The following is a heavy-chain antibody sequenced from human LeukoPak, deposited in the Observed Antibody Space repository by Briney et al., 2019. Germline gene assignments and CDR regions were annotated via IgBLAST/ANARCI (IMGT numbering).Heavy chain of an antibody. J-gene: IGHJ3*02. V-gene: IGHV3-74*01. Sequence: PGGSLRLSCAASGFTFSSYGMRWVRQAPGKGLEWVSRIIDDGSSTNYADSVKGRFTISRDNGENSLYLQMNSLRAEDTAVYYCARDNPETGAFDIWGQGTMVTVSS. D-gene: IGHD1-14*01. CDR2: IIDDGSST. CDR3: ARDNPETGAFDI. CDR1: GFTFSSYG.